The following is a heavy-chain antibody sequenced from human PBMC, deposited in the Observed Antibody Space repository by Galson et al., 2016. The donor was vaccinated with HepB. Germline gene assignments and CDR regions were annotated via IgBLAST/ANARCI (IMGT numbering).Heavy chain of an antibody. CDR3: ARRHSYFDY. CDR1: GYSFTNHW. D-gene: IGHD4-11*01. Sequence: QSGAEVKKPGESLKISCEGSGYSFTNHWIDWVRQKPGKGLEWMGAIFTADSDTRYSPSFQGQVTISVDVSINTAYLQWSSLEASDTAMYYCARRHSYFDYWGRGTVVTVSS. J-gene: IGHJ4*02. CDR2: IFTADSDT. V-gene: IGHV5-51*01.